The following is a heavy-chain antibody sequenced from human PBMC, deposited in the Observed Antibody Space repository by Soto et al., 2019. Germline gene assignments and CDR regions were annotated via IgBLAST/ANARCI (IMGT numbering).Heavy chain of an antibody. CDR1: GYTFTNFG. CDR2: ISVYNGNT. D-gene: IGHD3-3*01. Sequence: QVQLVQSAAEVKKPGASVTVSCKVSGYTFTNFGVTWVRQAPGQGLEWMGWISVYNGNTFYADNFQGRVSMTTDTSTSTAFMEMWGLRYDDTAIYYCARGKGDYWSCYSPFDSWGQGTQVIVSS. J-gene: IGHJ4*02. CDR3: ARGKGDYWSCYSPFDS. V-gene: IGHV1-18*01.